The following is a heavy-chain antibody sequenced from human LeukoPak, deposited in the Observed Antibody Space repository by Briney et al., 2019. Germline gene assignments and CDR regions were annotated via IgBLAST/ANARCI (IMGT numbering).Heavy chain of an antibody. CDR2: IYYSGST. V-gene: IGHV4-31*03. Sequence: KSSQTLSLTCTVSGGSISSGGYSWSWIRQHPGKGLEWIGYIYYSGSTYYNPSLKSRVTISVDTSKHQFSLKLSSVTAADTAVYYCARTTAARSFDYWGQGTLVTVSS. J-gene: IGHJ4*02. CDR1: GGSISSGGYS. D-gene: IGHD6-6*01. CDR3: ARTTAARSFDY.